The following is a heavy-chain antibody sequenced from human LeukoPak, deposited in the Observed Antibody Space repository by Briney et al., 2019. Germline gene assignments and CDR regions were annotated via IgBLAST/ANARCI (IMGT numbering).Heavy chain of an antibody. Sequence: ASVKVSCKASGGTFSSYAIGWVRQAPGQGLEWMGWISAYNGNTNYAQKLQGRVTMTTDTSTSTAYMELRSLRSDDTAVYCCAREGDYDDYWGQGTLVTVSS. CDR1: GGTFSSYA. V-gene: IGHV1-18*01. J-gene: IGHJ4*02. CDR3: AREGDYDDY. CDR2: ISAYNGNT.